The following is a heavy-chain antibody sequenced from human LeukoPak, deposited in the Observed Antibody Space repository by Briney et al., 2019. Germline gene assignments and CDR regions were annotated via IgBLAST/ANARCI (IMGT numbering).Heavy chain of an antibody. CDR2: ISSSGGST. Sequence: GGSLRLSCAASGFTFSSYAMSWVRQAPGKGLEWVSAISSSGGSTYYADSVKGRFTISRDNSKNTLYLQMNSLRAEDTAVYYCAKDSAPYYDFWSGYYPPDYWSQGTLVTVSS. J-gene: IGHJ4*02. CDR3: AKDSAPYYDFWSGYYPPDY. V-gene: IGHV3-23*01. D-gene: IGHD3-3*01. CDR1: GFTFSSYA.